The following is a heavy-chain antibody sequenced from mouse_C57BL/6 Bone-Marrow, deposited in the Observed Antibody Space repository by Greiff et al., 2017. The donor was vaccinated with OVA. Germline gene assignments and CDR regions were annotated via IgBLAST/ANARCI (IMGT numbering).Heavy chain of an antibody. D-gene: IGHD1-3*01. J-gene: IGHJ4*01. V-gene: IGHV1-69*01. CDR3: AIYEWLLYYYAMDN. Sequence: QVQLQQPGAELVMPGASVKLSCKASGYTFTSYWMHWVKQRPGQGLEWIGEIDPSDSYTNYNQKFKGKTTLTVAKSSSTAYMQLSSLTSEDYTVYYCAIYEWLLYYYAMDNWGQGTSVTVSS. CDR2: IDPSDSYT. CDR1: GYTFTSYW.